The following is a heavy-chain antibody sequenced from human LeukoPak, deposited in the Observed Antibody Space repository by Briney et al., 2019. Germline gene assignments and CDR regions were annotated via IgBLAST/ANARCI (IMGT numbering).Heavy chain of an antibody. Sequence: SQTLSLTCAISGDSVSSNSAAWNWIRQSPSRGLEWLARTYYRSKWYSDYAASVKSRITINPDTSKNQFSLQLNSVTPEDMAVYYCSRFRDSTPVATDAFDVWSQGTRVTVAS. J-gene: IGHJ3*01. CDR3: SRFRDSTPVATDAFDV. CDR1: GDSVSSNSAA. D-gene: IGHD4-23*01. V-gene: IGHV6-1*01. CDR2: TYYRSKWYS.